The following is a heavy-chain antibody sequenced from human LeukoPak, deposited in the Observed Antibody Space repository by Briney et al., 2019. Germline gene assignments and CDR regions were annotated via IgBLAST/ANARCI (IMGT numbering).Heavy chain of an antibody. J-gene: IGHJ4*02. CDR3: ARDRFGGWYALFDY. CDR1: GGSISSSSYY. Sequence: SETLSLTCTVSGGSISSSSYYWGWIRQPPGKGLEWIGSIYYSGSTYYNPSLKSRITISVDTSKNQFSLKLSSVTAADTAVYYCARDRFGGWYALFDYWGQGTLVTVSS. V-gene: IGHV4-39*07. D-gene: IGHD6-19*01. CDR2: IYYSGST.